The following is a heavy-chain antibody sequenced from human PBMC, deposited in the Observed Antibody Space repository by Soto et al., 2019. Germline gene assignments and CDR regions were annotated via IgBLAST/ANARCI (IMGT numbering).Heavy chain of an antibody. CDR2: IRSKANSYAT. CDR3: TRKKVYLYGGYGMDV. V-gene: IGHV3-73*01. CDR1: GFTFSGSA. J-gene: IGHJ6*02. D-gene: IGHD3-10*01. Sequence: GGSLRLSCAASGFTFSGSAMHWVRQASGKGLEWVGRIRSKANSYATAYAASVKGRFTISRDDSKNTAYLQMNSLKTEDTAVYYCTRKKVYLYGGYGMDVWGQGTTVTVSS.